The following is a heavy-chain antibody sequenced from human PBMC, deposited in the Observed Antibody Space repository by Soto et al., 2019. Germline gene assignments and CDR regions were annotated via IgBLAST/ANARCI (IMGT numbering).Heavy chain of an antibody. D-gene: IGHD1-1*01. Sequence: QVQLVQSGAEVKKPGASVKVSCKASGYTFSSDDINWVRQATGQGLEWMGWMNPNSGNTGYAQKFQGRVTMTRNTSISTAYMELSSLRSEDTAVYNCARGPTWAGNVDYWGQGTLVIVSS. CDR3: ARGPTWAGNVDY. V-gene: IGHV1-8*01. CDR1: GYTFSSDD. CDR2: MNPNSGNT. J-gene: IGHJ4*02.